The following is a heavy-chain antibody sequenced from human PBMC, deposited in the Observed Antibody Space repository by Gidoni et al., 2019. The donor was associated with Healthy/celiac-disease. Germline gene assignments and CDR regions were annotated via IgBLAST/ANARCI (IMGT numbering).Heavy chain of an antibody. J-gene: IGHJ5*02. CDR1: GYTFTSYG. V-gene: IGHV1-18*04. Sequence: QVQLVQSGAEVKKPGASVKVSCKASGYTFTSYGISWVRQAPGQGLEWMGWISAYNGNTNYAQKLQGRVTMTTDTFTSTAYMELRSLRSDDTAVYYCARDVVVVVAATRNWFDPWGQGTLVTVSS. CDR2: ISAYNGNT. D-gene: IGHD2-15*01. CDR3: ARDVVVVVAATRNWFDP.